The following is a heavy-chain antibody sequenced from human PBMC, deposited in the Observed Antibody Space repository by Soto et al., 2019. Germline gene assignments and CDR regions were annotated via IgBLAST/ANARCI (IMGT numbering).Heavy chain of an antibody. CDR3: GRPDSNGYYEY. J-gene: IGHJ4*02. CDR2: INGGDSDT. V-gene: IGHV5-51*01. D-gene: IGHD3-22*01. CDR1: GYSFTNYW. Sequence: GESLKISCKGSGYSFTNYWIAWVRQMHGRGLEWMGIINGGDSDTRYSPSFQGQVIVSVDKSISTAYLQWSSLKASDTAVYYCGRPDSNGYYEYWGQGTPVTVSS.